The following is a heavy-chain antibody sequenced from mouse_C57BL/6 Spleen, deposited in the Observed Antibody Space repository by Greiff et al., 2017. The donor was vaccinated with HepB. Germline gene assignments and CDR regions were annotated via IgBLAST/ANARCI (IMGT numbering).Heavy chain of an antibody. D-gene: IGHD2-3*01. CDR1: GYTFTSYG. Sequence: QVQLQQSGAELARPGASVKLSCKASGYTFTSYGISWVKQRTGQGLEWIGEIYPRSGNTYYNEKFKGKATLTADKSSSTAYMALRSLTSEDSAVYFCASRWAYDGYYGDYYAMDYWGQGTSVTVSS. CDR3: ASRWAYDGYYGDYYAMDY. CDR2: IYPRSGNT. V-gene: IGHV1-81*01. J-gene: IGHJ4*01.